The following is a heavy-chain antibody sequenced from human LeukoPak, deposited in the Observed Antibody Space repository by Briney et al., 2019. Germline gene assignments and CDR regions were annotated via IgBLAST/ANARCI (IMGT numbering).Heavy chain of an antibody. Sequence: ASVKVSCKTSGYSFSNYGISWVRQAPGQGLEWMGRIGRVSSHNGDVTYAPRFQDRVTMTTDTSTTTAYMELRSLRFDDTAVYFCARYNSLLRGVTTYDYWGQGTLVTVSS. CDR1: GYSFSNYG. D-gene: IGHD3-10*01. CDR2: IGRVSSHNGDV. V-gene: IGHV1-18*01. J-gene: IGHJ4*02. CDR3: ARYNSLLRGVTTYDY.